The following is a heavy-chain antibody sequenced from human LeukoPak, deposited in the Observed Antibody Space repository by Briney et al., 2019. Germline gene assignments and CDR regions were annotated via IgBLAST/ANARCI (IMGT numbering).Heavy chain of an antibody. D-gene: IGHD3-22*01. J-gene: IGHJ6*03. Sequence: GGSLRLSRVASGFTFSTFTMNWVRQAPGKGLAWVSSISGSSSFVYYADSVKGRFTISRDNAKNSLYLQMNSLRAEDMGVYYCARDLGDPRDNSGSPMYSYMDVWGKGTTVTISS. V-gene: IGHV3-21*01. CDR1: GFTFSTFT. CDR3: ARDLGDPRDNSGSPMYSYMDV. CDR2: ISGSSSFV.